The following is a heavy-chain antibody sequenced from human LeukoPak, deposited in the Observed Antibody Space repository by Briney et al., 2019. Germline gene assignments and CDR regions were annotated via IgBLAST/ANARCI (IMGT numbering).Heavy chain of an antibody. CDR1: GGSISSYY. J-gene: IGHJ4*02. D-gene: IGHD3-22*01. V-gene: IGHV4-4*07. Sequence: SETLSLTCTVSGGSISSYYWSWIRQPAGKGLEWIGRIYTSGSTNYNPSLKSRVTMSVDTSKNQFSLKLSSVTAADTAVCYCARAEYYYDSSGRDYYFDYWGQGTLVTVSS. CDR3: ARAEYYYDSSGRDYYFDY. CDR2: IYTSGST.